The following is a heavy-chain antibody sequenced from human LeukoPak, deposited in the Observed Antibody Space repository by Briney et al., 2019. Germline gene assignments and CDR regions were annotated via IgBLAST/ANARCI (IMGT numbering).Heavy chain of an antibody. V-gene: IGHV1-18*01. CDR3: ARFYYDSSGYYSGGDY. J-gene: IGHJ4*02. CDR1: GYTFTNYG. D-gene: IGHD3-22*01. CDR2: ISAYNGNT. Sequence: ASVTVSCKASGYTFTNYGINWVRQAPGQGLEWMGWISAYNGNTNYAQRLQGRVTMTTDTSTSTAYMELRSLRSDDTAVYYCARFYYDSSGYYSGGDYWGQGTLVTVSS.